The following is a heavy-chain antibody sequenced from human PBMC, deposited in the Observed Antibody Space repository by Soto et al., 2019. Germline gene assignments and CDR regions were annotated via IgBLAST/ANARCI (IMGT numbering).Heavy chain of an antibody. CDR1: GFTFSSYS. CDR3: ARVSGSSSPYFDY. CDR2: ISSSSSTI. J-gene: IGHJ4*02. V-gene: IGHV3-48*02. Sequence: GGSLRLSCAASGFTFSSYSMNWVRQAPGKGLEWVSYISSSSSTIYYADSVKGRCTISRDNAKISLYLQMNSLRDEDTAVYYCARVSGSSSPYFDYWGQGTLVTVSS. D-gene: IGHD6-6*01.